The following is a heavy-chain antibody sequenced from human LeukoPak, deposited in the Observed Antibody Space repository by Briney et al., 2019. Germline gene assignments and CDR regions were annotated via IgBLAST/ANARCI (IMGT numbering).Heavy chain of an antibody. J-gene: IGHJ6*04. V-gene: IGHV3-30*04. Sequence: GGALRLSCAASGFTFSSYAMHWVRQAPGKGLAGVAVISYDGSNKYYADSVKGRFTISRDNSKNTLYLQMNSLRAEDTAVYYCARAMGAVAGTGKDYYYGMDVWGKGTTVTVSS. CDR2: ISYDGSNK. CDR3: ARAMGAVAGTGKDYYYGMDV. CDR1: GFTFSSYA. D-gene: IGHD6-19*01.